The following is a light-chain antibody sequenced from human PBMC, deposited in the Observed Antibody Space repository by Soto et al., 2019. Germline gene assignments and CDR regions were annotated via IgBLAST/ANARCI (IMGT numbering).Light chain of an antibody. CDR1: TSDVGGYIS. V-gene: IGLV2-23*01. CDR3: CSYAGSSTYV. Sequence: QSALTQPASVSGSPGQSVTISCTGTTSDVGGYISVSWYQQHPGKAPKLMIYEGNKRPSGVSNRFSGSKSGNTASLTISGLQAEDEADYYCCSYAGSSTYVFGTGTKLTVL. CDR2: EGN. J-gene: IGLJ1*01.